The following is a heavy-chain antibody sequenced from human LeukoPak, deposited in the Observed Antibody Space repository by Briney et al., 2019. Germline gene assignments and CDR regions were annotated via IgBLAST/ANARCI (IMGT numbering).Heavy chain of an antibody. CDR2: IYYSGTT. J-gene: IGHJ4*02. Sequence: SETLPLTCTVSGGSISNSDYYWGWIRQPPGKGLEWIGSIYYSGTTYYNPSLKSRVTISMDRSKNQFSLKLTSVTAADTAVYYCARSRVTVTTIDWGQGTLVAVSS. CDR1: GGSISNSDYY. D-gene: IGHD4-17*01. V-gene: IGHV4-39*07. CDR3: ARSRVTVTTID.